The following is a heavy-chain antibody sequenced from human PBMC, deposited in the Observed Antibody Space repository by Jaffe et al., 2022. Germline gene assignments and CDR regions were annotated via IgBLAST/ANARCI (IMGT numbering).Heavy chain of an antibody. D-gene: IGHD6-13*01. J-gene: IGHJ6*03. Sequence: EVQLVESGGGLVQPGGSLRLSCAASGFTFSSYWMHWVRQAPGKGLVWVSRINSDGSSTSYADSVKGRFTISRDNAKNTLYLQMNSLRAEDTAVYYCARDDRYSSSWYGYYYYMDVWGKGTTVTVSS. V-gene: IGHV3-74*01. CDR2: INSDGSST. CDR1: GFTFSSYW. CDR3: ARDDRYSSSWYGYYYYMDV.